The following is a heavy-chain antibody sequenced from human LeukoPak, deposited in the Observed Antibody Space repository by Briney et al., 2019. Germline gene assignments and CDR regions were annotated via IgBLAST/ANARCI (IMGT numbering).Heavy chain of an antibody. D-gene: IGHD5-24*01. CDR1: GGSIWTSDYY. CDR3: ARGPGGWLQLLQAIRFDP. V-gene: IGHV4-39*07. CDR2: ISDGGST. Sequence: PSETLSLTCTVSGGSIWTSDYYWGCIRQFPGKGLEWIGTISDGGSTYYNPSLESRVTISVDTSKNQFSLKLSSVTAADTAVYYCARGPGGWLQLLQAIRFDPWGQGTLVTVSS. J-gene: IGHJ5*02.